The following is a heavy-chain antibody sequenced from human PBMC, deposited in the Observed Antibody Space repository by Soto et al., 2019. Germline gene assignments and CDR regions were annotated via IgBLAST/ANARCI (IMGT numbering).Heavy chain of an antibody. Sequence: QVQLVESGGGVVQAGESLRLSCAASGFTLSSYAMHWVRQAPGKGLEWVALLSYDASEKYYADSARGRFAISRDSSKTTLYLQMNSLRIEDTAMYYCARAGGTSYPHSRRFDDWGQGTLVIVSS. D-gene: IGHD1-7*01. CDR2: LSYDASEK. CDR1: GFTLSSYA. CDR3: ARAGGTSYPHSRRFDD. V-gene: IGHV3-30*09. J-gene: IGHJ4*02.